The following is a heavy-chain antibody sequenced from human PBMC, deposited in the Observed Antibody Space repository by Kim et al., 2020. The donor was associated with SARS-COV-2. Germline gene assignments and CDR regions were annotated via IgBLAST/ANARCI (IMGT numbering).Heavy chain of an antibody. J-gene: IGHJ4*02. Sequence: YGNSAKGRFTVSRDKNGKTLDLQMNSLTAEDTALYFCAKDHPSSGWPTFDSWGQGTLVTVSS. CDR3: AKDHPSSGWPTFDS. V-gene: IGHV3-23*01. D-gene: IGHD6-19*01.